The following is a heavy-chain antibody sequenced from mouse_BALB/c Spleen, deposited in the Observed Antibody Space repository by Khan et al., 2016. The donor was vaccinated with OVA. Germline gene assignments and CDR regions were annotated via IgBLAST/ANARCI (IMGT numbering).Heavy chain of an antibody. V-gene: IGHV1-7*01. Sequence: VQLQQSGAELAKPGASVKMSCKASGYTFTTYWMHWVKQRPGQGLEWIGYINPTSGYTDYNEKFKDRATLSADNSSSTAYMQLSSLTSEDSAVYYCTRDKSDYWGQGTTLTVSS. CDR2: INPTSGYT. CDR3: TRDKSDY. CDR1: GYTFTTYW. J-gene: IGHJ2*01.